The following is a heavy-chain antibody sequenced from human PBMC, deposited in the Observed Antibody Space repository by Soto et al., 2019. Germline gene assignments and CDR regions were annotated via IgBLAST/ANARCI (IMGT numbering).Heavy chain of an antibody. V-gene: IGHV5-51*01. CDR2: IYPGDSDT. J-gene: IGHJ6*02. Sequence: GESLKISCEGSGYTFSSYSIGWVRQMPGKGLEWMGIIYPGDSDTRYSPSFQGQVTISADKSISTAYLQWSSLKASDTAMYYCARHLGAAAGSLYGMDVWGQGTTVTVSS. D-gene: IGHD6-13*01. CDR1: GYTFSSYS. CDR3: ARHLGAAAGSLYGMDV.